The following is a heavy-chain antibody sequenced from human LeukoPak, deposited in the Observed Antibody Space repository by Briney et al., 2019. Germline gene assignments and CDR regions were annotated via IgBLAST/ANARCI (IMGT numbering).Heavy chain of an antibody. CDR1: GGSISSSSYY. Sequence: SSETLSLTCTVSGGSISSSSYYWGWIRQAPGKGLEWVANIKQDGSEKYYVDSVKGRFTISRDNAKNSLYLQMNSLRAEDTAVYYCARDGNFAFPFLFDYWGQGTLVTVSS. CDR3: ARDGNFAFPFLFDY. CDR2: IKQDGSEK. J-gene: IGHJ4*02. V-gene: IGHV3-7*01. D-gene: IGHD3-9*01.